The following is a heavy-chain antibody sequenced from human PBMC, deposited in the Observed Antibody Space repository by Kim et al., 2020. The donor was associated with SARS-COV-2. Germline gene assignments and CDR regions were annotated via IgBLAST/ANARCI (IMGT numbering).Heavy chain of an antibody. CDR2: FDPEDGET. V-gene: IGHV1-24*01. D-gene: IGHD6-13*01. CDR1: GYTLTELS. Sequence: ASVKVSCKVSGYTLTELSMHWVRQAPGKGLEWMGGFDPEDGETIYAQKFQGRVTMTEDTSTDTAYMELSSLRSEDTAVYYCATTKSSSWYAENYYYYGMDVWGQGTTVTVSS. J-gene: IGHJ6*02. CDR3: ATTKSSSWYAENYYYYGMDV.